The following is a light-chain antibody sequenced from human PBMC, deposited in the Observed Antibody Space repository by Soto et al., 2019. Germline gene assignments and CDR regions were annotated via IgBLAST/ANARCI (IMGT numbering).Light chain of an antibody. V-gene: IGKV1-39*01. Sequence: DIQMTQSPSSLSASVGDRVTITCRASQSISSYLNWYHQKPGKAPKLLIYAASSLQSGFPSSLSGSGSGTDFTFTISILQPEDFATYSCQQIYSTPPTFGQGTKVEIE. CDR2: AAS. CDR1: QSISSY. J-gene: IGKJ1*01. CDR3: QQIYSTPPT.